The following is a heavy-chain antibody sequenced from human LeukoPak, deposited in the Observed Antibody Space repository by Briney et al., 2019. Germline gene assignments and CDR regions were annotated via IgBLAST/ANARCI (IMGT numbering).Heavy chain of an antibody. CDR3: ATARYCSGGSCYSYYYYGMDV. Sequence: ASVKVSCKASGYTFTSYGISWVRQAPGQGLEWMGWISAYNGNTNYAQKLQGRVTMTTDTSTSTAYMELRSLRSDDTAVYYCATARYCSGGSCYSYYYYGMDVWGQGTTVTVSS. V-gene: IGHV1-18*01. CDR1: GYTFTSYG. D-gene: IGHD2-15*01. CDR2: ISAYNGNT. J-gene: IGHJ6*02.